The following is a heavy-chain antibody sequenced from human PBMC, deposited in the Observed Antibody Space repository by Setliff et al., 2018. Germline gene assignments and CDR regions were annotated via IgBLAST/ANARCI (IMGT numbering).Heavy chain of an antibody. J-gene: IGHJ5*02. CDR1: GGSISSSNFY. Sequence: PSETLSLTCSVSGGSISSSNFYWVWIRQPPGKGLEWIGSIYYGGTTHYNPSLKSRVTISVDTSKNQFSLKLSSVTAADTAVYYCARGLRYYGSGSYKLGHNWFDPWGQGTLVTVSS. CDR3: ARGLRYYGSGSYKLGHNWFDP. CDR2: IYYGGTT. D-gene: IGHD3-10*01. V-gene: IGHV4-39*01.